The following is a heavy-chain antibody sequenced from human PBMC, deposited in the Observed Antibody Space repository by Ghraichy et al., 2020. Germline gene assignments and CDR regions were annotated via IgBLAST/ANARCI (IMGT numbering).Heavy chain of an antibody. CDR3: AKDRGKRITMIVVDY. J-gene: IGHJ4*02. D-gene: IGHD3-22*01. Sequence: GGSPRLSCAASGFTFSSYGMHWVRQAPGKGLEWVAVISYDGSNKYYADSVKGRFTISRDNSKNTLYLQMNSLRAEDTAVYYCAKDRGKRITMIVVDYWGQGTLVTVSS. V-gene: IGHV3-30*18. CDR2: ISYDGSNK. CDR1: GFTFSSYG.